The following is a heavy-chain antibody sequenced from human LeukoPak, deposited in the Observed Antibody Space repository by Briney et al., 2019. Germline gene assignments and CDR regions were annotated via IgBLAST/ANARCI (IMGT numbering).Heavy chain of an antibody. CDR3: ARASVLRYFDWLLSNWFDP. V-gene: IGHV1-18*01. CDR2: ISAYNGNT. Sequence: ASVKVSCKTSGYSFTSYGISWVRQAPGQGLEWMGWISAYNGNTNYAQKVQGRVTMTTDTSTSTAYMELRSLKSDDTAVYYCARASVLRYFDWLLSNWFDPWGQGTLVTVSS. D-gene: IGHD3-9*01. J-gene: IGHJ5*02. CDR1: GYSFTSYG.